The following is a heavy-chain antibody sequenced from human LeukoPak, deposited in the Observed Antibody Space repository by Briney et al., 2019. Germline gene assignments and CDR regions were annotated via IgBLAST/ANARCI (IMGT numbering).Heavy chain of an antibody. Sequence: GGSLRLSCAASGFTFSSYDMHWVRHATGKGLEWVSAIGTAGDPYYPGSVKGRFTISRENAKNSLCLQMNSLRAGDTAVYYCARARPYGSGSYYTYYFDYWGQGTLVTVSS. V-gene: IGHV3-13*05. CDR1: GFTFSSYD. J-gene: IGHJ4*02. D-gene: IGHD3-10*01. CDR3: ARARPYGSGSYYTYYFDY. CDR2: IGTAGDP.